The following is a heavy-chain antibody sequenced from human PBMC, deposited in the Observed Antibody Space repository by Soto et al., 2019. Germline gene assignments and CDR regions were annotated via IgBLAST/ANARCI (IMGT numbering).Heavy chain of an antibody. J-gene: IGHJ6*02. CDR2: IYWDDDK. CDR1: GFSLSTTGVG. Sequence: QITLKESGPTLVKPTQTLTLTCTLSGFSLSTTGVGVGWIRQPPGKALEWLALIYWDDDKRYSPSLRSRLTITKDTSKKQVFLTLTYMDPVDTATNYCVQSRSGCTCLQLYPAHAYYCLDVWGQGTTVTVSS. V-gene: IGHV2-5*02. D-gene: IGHD2-8*01. CDR3: VQSRSGCTCLQLYPAHAYYCLDV.